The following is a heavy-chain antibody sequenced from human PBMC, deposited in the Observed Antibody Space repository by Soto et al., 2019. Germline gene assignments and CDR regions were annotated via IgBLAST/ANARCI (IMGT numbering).Heavy chain of an antibody. Sequence: PSETLSLTCTVSGCSISSYYWSWIRQPPGKGLEWIGNIYYSGSTNYNPSLKRRVTISVDTSKSQFDLNLSSVTAADTAIYYCAREYRYIDYWGQGTLVTVSS. J-gene: IGHJ4*02. CDR3: AREYRYIDY. V-gene: IGHV4-59*01. CDR2: IYYSGST. CDR1: GCSISSYY. D-gene: IGHD2-2*02.